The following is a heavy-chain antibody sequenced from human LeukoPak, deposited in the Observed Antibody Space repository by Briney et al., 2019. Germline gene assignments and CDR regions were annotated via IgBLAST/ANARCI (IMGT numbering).Heavy chain of an antibody. CDR2: IVPVIGVA. Sequence: SVKVSCKAPGDTLITHYISWVRQAPGQGLEWVGRIVPVIGVATYAQSLQGRVIITTDESTSTAYMELSSLRSEDTAVYYCARDLLGPGPDWGQGTLVTVSS. V-gene: IGHV1-69*04. J-gene: IGHJ4*02. CDR3: ARDLLGPGPD. CDR1: GDTLITHY.